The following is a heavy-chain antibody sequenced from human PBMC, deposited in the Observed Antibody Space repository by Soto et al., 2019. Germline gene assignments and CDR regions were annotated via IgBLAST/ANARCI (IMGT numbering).Heavy chain of an antibody. J-gene: IGHJ6*02. CDR3: TTAVVGGTEVVYYYGMDV. V-gene: IGHV3-15*01. CDR1: GFTFSNAW. CDR2: IKSKTDGGTT. D-gene: IGHD1-26*01. Sequence: PGGSLRLSCAASGFTFSNAWMSWVCQAPGKGLEWVGRIKSKTDGGTTDYGAPVRGRFTISRANSKNTLYLQMNSLKTEDTAVYYCTTAVVGGTEVVYYYGMDVWGQGTTVTVSS.